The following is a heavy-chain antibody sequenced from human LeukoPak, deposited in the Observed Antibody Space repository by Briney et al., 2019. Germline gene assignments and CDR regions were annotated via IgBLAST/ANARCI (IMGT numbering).Heavy chain of an antibody. CDR2: IYYSGST. CDR3: ASASFGVSYFDY. Sequence: SETLSLTCTVSGGSISSGGYYWSWIRQHPGKGLEWIGYIYYSGSTYYNPSLKSRVTISVDTSKNQFSLKLSSVTAADTAVYYCASASFGVSYFDYWGQGTLVTVSS. D-gene: IGHD3-10*01. V-gene: IGHV4-31*03. J-gene: IGHJ4*02. CDR1: GGSISSGGYY.